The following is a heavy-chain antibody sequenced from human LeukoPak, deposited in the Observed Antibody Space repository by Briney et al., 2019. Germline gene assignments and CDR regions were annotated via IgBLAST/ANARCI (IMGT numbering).Heavy chain of an antibody. CDR1: GGTFSSCA. J-gene: IGHJ4*02. D-gene: IGHD3-10*01. Sequence: SVKVSCKASGGTFSSCAISWVRQAPGQGLEWMGRIIPIFGIANYAQKFQGRVTITADKSTSTAYMELSSLRSEDTAVYYCARHREGLLWFGELPHPLDYWGQGTLVTVSS. CDR3: ARHREGLLWFGELPHPLDY. CDR2: IIPIFGIA. V-gene: IGHV1-69*04.